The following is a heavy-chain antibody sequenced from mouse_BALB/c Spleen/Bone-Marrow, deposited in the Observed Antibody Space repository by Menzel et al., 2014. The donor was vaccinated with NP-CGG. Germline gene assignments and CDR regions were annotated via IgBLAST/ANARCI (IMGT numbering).Heavy chain of an antibody. CDR2: IYPGNSDT. D-gene: IGHD1-1*01. Sequence: FQLQQSGTVLARPGASVKMSCKASGYTFTSYWMHWVKQRPGQGLEWIGAIYPGNSDTSYNQKFKGKAKLTAVTSTSTAYMELSSLTNEDSAVYYCTRSYERYYAMDYWGQGTSVTVSS. V-gene: IGHV1-5*01. J-gene: IGHJ4*01. CDR3: TRSYERYYAMDY. CDR1: GYTFTSYW.